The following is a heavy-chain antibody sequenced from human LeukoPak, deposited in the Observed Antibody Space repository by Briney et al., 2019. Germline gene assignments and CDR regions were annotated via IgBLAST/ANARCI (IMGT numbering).Heavy chain of an antibody. CDR1: GYTFTGYY. V-gene: IGHV1-2*02. J-gene: IGHJ6*02. CDR2: INPNSGGT. D-gene: IGHD7-27*01. Sequence: ASVKVSCKASGYTFTGYYMHWVRQAPGQGLEWMGWINPNSGGTNYAQKFQGRVTMTRDTSISTAYMELSRLRSDDTAVYYCTRLAKLGIGVYYYYGMDVWGQGTTVTVSS. CDR3: TRLAKLGIGVYYYYGMDV.